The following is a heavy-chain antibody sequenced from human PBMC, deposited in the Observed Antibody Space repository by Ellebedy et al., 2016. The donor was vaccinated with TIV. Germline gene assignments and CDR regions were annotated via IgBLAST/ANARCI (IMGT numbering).Heavy chain of an antibody. Sequence: PGGSLRLSCTDSGFTASSYWMQWVRQAPGKGLEWVANIKQDGSEEYYLDSVKGRFTISRDNAKKSLYLQMNSLRSEDTAVYYCARGSGWIIDYWGQGNVVTVSS. CDR2: IKQDGSEE. D-gene: IGHD6-19*01. J-gene: IGHJ4*02. CDR1: GFTASSYW. V-gene: IGHV3-7*04. CDR3: ARGSGWIIDY.